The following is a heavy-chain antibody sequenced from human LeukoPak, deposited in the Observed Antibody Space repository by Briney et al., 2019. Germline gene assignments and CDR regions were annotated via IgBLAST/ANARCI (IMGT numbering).Heavy chain of an antibody. Sequence: GGSLRLSCAASGFTFSSYAMSWVRQAPGRGLEWVSTISGSGGSTYYADSVKGRFTISRDNSKNTLYLQMNSLRAEDTAVYYCAKDLSGLLWFGGFDYWGQGTLVTVSS. CDR2: ISGSGGST. D-gene: IGHD3-10*01. J-gene: IGHJ4*02. CDR3: AKDLSGLLWFGGFDY. CDR1: GFTFSSYA. V-gene: IGHV3-23*01.